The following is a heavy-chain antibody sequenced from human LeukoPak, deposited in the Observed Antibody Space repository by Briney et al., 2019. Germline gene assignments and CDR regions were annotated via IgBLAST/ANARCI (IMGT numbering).Heavy chain of an antibody. Sequence: SVKVSCKASGGTFSSYAISWVRQAPGQGLEWMGRIIPILGIANYAQEFQGRVTITADKSTSTAYMELSSLRSEDTAVYYCARDQGKIAVAGAGPSWGQGTLVTVSS. CDR2: IIPILGIA. CDR1: GGTFSSYA. J-gene: IGHJ4*02. V-gene: IGHV1-69*04. CDR3: ARDQGKIAVAGAGPS. D-gene: IGHD6-19*01.